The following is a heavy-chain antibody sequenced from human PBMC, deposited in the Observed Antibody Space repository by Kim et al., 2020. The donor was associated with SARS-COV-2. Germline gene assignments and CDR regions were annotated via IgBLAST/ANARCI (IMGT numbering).Heavy chain of an antibody. CDR2: NT. Sequence: NTNYAQKCQERGTITREMSTRTAYMELSSLRSEDTAGYYCAADDSYGFDYWGQGTLVTVSS. CDR3: AADDSYGFDY. V-gene: IGHV1-58*01. D-gene: IGHD5-18*01. J-gene: IGHJ4*02.